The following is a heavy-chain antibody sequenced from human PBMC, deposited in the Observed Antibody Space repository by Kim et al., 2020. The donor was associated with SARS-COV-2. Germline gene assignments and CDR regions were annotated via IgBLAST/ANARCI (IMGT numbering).Heavy chain of an antibody. CDR2: INHSGST. D-gene: IGHD2-21*01. J-gene: IGHJ4*02. V-gene: IGHV4-34*01. Sequence: SETLSLTCAVYGGSFSGYYWSWIRQPPGKGLEWIGEINHSGSTNYNPSLKSRVTISVDTSKNQFSLKLSSVTAADTAVYYCARVRAYCGGDCYSSHFDYWGQGTLVTVSS. CDR3: ARVRAYCGGDCYSSHFDY. CDR1: GGSFSGYY.